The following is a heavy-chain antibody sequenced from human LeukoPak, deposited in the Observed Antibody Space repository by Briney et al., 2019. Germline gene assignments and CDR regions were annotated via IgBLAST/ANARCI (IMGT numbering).Heavy chain of an antibody. Sequence: SVKVSCKPSGGTFGSYAISWVRQAPGQGLEWVGGIIPLFGAPLYAQKFQGRVTITADERTSTVYVDLSSLRSDDTAVYYCARDEEKAAGSLWGQGTPVIVSS. CDR1: GGTFGSYA. J-gene: IGHJ4*02. CDR3: ARDEEKAAGSL. D-gene: IGHD6-13*01. V-gene: IGHV1-69*13. CDR2: IIPLFGAP.